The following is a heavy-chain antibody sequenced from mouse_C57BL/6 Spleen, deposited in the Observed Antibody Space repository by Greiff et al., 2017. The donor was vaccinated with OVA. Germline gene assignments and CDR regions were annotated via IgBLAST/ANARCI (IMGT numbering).Heavy chain of an antibody. CDR3: ARYYDYDGEAMDD. V-gene: IGHV1-69*01. D-gene: IGHD2-4*01. CDR1: GYTFTSYW. Sequence: VQLQQPGAELVMPGASVKLSCKASGYTFTSYWMHWVKQRPGQGLEWIGEIDPSDSYTNYNQKFKGKSTLTVDKSSSTAYMQLSSLTSEDSAVYYCARYYDYDGEAMDDWGQGTSVTVSS. J-gene: IGHJ4*01. CDR2: IDPSDSYT.